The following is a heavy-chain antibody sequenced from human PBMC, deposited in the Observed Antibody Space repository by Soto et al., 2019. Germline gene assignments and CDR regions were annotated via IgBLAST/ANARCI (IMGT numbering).Heavy chain of an antibody. CDR2: INHSGST. J-gene: IGHJ4*02. Sequence: QVQLQQWGAGLLKPSETLSLTCAVYGGSFSGYYWTWIRQPPGTGLEWIGEINHSGSTNYNPSLKSRVTRSVDTPKNQFPLKLSSVTAADTAVYYFARDKITGLFDYWGQGTLVTVSS. CDR1: GGSFSGYY. CDR3: ARDKITGLFDY. D-gene: IGHD2-8*02. V-gene: IGHV4-34*01.